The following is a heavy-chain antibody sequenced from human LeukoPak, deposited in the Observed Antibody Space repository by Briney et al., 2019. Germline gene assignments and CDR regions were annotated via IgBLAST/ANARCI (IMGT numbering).Heavy chain of an antibody. D-gene: IGHD2-15*01. V-gene: IGHV4-34*01. J-gene: IGHJ5*02. CDR1: GGSISGYY. CDR2: INHSGST. Sequence: SETLSLTCTVSGGSISGYYWSWIRQPPGKGLEWIGEINHSGSTNYNPSLKSRVTISVDTSKNQFSLKLSSVTAADTAVYYCARKAIDLVVAYNWFDPWGQGTLVTVSS. CDR3: ARKAIDLVVAYNWFDP.